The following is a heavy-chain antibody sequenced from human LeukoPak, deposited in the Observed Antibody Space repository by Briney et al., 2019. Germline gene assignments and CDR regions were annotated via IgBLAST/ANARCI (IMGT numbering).Heavy chain of an antibody. Sequence: SETLSLTCTVSGDSISSYYWTWIRQPAGKGLEWIGRVYSRGSTKYNASLKSRVSMSVDTSKNLFSLILNSMTTADTAVYYCAREVKGNSHFLTGHYHTYHHGLDVWGQGTTVTVSS. CDR3: AREVKGNSHFLTGHYHTYHHGLDV. V-gene: IGHV4-4*07. J-gene: IGHJ6*02. CDR1: GDSISSYY. D-gene: IGHD3-3*02. CDR2: VYSRGST.